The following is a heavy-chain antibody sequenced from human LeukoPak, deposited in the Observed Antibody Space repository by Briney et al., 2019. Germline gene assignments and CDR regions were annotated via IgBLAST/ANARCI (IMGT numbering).Heavy chain of an antibody. CDR3: ARRSLLWFGELPFDY. J-gene: IGHJ4*02. V-gene: IGHV4-39*07. Sequence: SETLSLTCTVSGDSISNSRYYWGWIRQPPGKGLEWIGSIYYSGNTNYNPSLMSRVTISIDTSKNHFSLKLISMTAADTAVYYCARRSLLWFGELPFDYWGQGTLVTVSS. D-gene: IGHD3-10*01. CDR2: IYYSGNT. CDR1: GDSISNSRYY.